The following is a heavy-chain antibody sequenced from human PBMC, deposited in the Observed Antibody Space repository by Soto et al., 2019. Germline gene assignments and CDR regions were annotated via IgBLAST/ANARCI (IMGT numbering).Heavy chain of an antibody. CDR1: GGSISSYY. Sequence: SETLSLTCTVSGGSISSYYWSWIRQPPGKGLEWIGYIYYSGSANYNPSLKSRVTISVDTSKNQFSLKLSSVTAADTAVYYCARTTAGFDYWGQGTLVTVSS. CDR2: IYYSGSA. J-gene: IGHJ4*02. CDR3: ARTTAGFDY. D-gene: IGHD4-17*01. V-gene: IGHV4-59*01.